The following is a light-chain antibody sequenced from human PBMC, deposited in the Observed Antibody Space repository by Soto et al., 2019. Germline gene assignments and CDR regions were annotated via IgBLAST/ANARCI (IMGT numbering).Light chain of an antibody. V-gene: IGLV1-44*01. Sequence: QSVLTQPPSASGTPGQRVTISCSGGSSNIGANTVNWYQQLPGTAPKVLIYGNNQRPSGVPDRFSGSESGTSASLAISGLQSEDEADYYCAAWDDSLNGPVFGGGTKVTVL. CDR3: AAWDDSLNGPV. J-gene: IGLJ2*01. CDR1: SSNIGANT. CDR2: GNN.